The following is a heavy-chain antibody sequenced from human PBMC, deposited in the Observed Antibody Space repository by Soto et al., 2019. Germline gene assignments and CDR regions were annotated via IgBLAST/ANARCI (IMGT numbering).Heavy chain of an antibody. V-gene: IGHV1-18*01. CDR2: ISAYNGNT. CDR3: ASALAVAGKAFDI. CDR1: GYTFTSYG. J-gene: IGHJ3*02. D-gene: IGHD6-19*01. Sequence: ASVKVSCKASGYTFTSYGISWVRQAPGQGLEWMGWISAYNGNTNYAQKLQGRVTMTTDASTSTAYMELRSLRSDDTAVYYCASALAVAGKAFDIWGQGTMVTVSS.